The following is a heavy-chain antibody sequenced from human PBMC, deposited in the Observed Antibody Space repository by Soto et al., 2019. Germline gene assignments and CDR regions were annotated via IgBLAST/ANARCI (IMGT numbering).Heavy chain of an antibody. D-gene: IGHD1-26*01. J-gene: IGHJ4*02. CDR1: GFTFSSYG. CDR2: ISYDGSNK. V-gene: IGHV3-30*18. CDR3: AKDLVGATVGVDY. Sequence: QVQLVESGGGVVQPGRSLRLSCAASGFTFSSYGMHWVRQAPGKGLEWVAVISYDGSNKYYADSVKGRFTISRDNSKNTLYLQMNSLRAEDTAVYYCAKDLVGATVGVDYWGQGTLVTVSS.